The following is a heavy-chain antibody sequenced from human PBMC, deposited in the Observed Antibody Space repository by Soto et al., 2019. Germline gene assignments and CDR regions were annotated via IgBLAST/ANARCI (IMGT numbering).Heavy chain of an antibody. CDR2: IYYRGNA. J-gene: IGHJ4*02. V-gene: IGHV4-39*01. Sequence: QLQLQESGPGLVKPSETLSLTCSVSDDSINSDKYYWGWIRQPPGKGLEWIGSIYYRGNAYYTPSIQTRVTISLDMSKSQFSLKLISVTAADSAVYFCARLEGLATISYYFDFWGPGDLVTVSS. D-gene: IGHD3-9*01. CDR3: ARLEGLATISYYFDF. CDR1: DDSINSDKYY.